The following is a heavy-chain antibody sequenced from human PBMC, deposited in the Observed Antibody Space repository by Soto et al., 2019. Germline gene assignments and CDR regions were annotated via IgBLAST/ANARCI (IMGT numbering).Heavy chain of an antibody. J-gene: IGHJ4*02. CDR1: GFTFSSYA. CDR3: AKFFVETGGSSGWPWSFHF. Sequence: GGSLRLSCAASGFTFSSYAMSWVRQAPGKGLEWVSAISGTGGTTYYVDSVKGRFTISRDNSRNTLHLQMNSLRAEDTAIYYCAKFFVETGGSSGWPWSFHFWGQGTLVTSPQ. V-gene: IGHV3-23*01. D-gene: IGHD6-25*01. CDR2: ISGTGGTT.